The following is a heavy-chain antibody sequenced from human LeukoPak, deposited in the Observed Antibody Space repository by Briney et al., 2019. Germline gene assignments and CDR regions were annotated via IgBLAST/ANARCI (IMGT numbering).Heavy chain of an antibody. CDR1: GFTFSSYD. J-gene: IGHJ3*02. Sequence: GSLRLSCAASGFTFSSYDMYWVRQAPGKGLEWVSYISSSGTTTHYGDSVKGRFTISRDNAKNSLYLQMNSLRAEDTAVYYCARGRRPDAFDSWGQGTRVTVSS. V-gene: IGHV3-48*03. CDR3: ARGRRPDAFDS. CDR2: ISSSGTTT.